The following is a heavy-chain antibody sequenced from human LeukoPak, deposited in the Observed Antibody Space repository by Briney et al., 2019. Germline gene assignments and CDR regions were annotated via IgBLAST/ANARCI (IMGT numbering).Heavy chain of an antibody. D-gene: IGHD6-13*01. CDR2: IYTSGTT. Sequence: PSETLSLTCTVSGGSISSTNYYWSWIRQPAGKGLEWIGRIYTSGTTHYNPSLKSRVTMSVDTSKNQFSLNLSSVTAADTAVYYCARFSSIAAAFDYWGLGTVVTVSS. CDR1: GGSISSTNYY. J-gene: IGHJ4*02. CDR3: ARFSSIAAAFDY. V-gene: IGHV4-61*02.